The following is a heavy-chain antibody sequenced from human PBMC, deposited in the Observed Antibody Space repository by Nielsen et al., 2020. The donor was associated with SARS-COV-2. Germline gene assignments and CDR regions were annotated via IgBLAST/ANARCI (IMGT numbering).Heavy chain of an antibody. Sequence: SLKISCVASGFTFDDYAMHWVRQVPGKGLEWVSGISGNRNTIVYADSVRGRFTISRDNAKNSPYLQMNSLRAEDTAVYYCARGALPYYDFWSGYSKNWFDPWGQGTLVTVSS. V-gene: IGHV3-9*01. J-gene: IGHJ5*02. D-gene: IGHD3-3*01. CDR2: ISGNRNTI. CDR1: GFTFDDYA. CDR3: ARGALPYYDFWSGYSKNWFDP.